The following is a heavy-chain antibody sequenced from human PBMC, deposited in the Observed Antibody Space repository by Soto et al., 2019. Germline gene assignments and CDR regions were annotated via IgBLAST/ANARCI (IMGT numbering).Heavy chain of an antibody. CDR1: GDSVSNDNYY. Sequence: KPSETLSLTCAVSGDSVSNDNYYWSWIRQPPGKGLEWIGYIYYSGTTNYNPYLKSRLSLSVDMSKNQFSLKLASVTAADTAVYFCARSQRGRTAFTFDYWGQGALVTVSS. D-gene: IGHD3-16*01. CDR2: IYYSGTT. J-gene: IGHJ4*02. V-gene: IGHV4-61*01. CDR3: ARSQRGRTAFTFDY.